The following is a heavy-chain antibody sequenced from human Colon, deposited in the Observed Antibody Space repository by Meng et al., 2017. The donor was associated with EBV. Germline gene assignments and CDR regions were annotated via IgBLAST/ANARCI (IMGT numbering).Heavy chain of an antibody. CDR1: GGSGHRCGSY. J-gene: IGHJ4*02. D-gene: IGHD6-19*01. V-gene: IGHV4-31*11. Sequence: GPGPVTLPLPWSPPAALAGGSGHRCGSYRPWIRQHPGKGLELFGHIYYSGSTFYNQSLKRRVIISIDTSKNQFSLNLRSVTAADTAVYYCARVSSGWDYFDYWGQGTLVTVSS. CDR3: ARVSSGWDYFDY. CDR2: IYYSGST.